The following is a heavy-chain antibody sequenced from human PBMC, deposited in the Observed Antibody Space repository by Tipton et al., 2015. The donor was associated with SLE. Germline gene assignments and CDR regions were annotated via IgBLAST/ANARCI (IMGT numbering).Heavy chain of an antibody. J-gene: IGHJ3*02. CDR3: ARVVYSFSDAFDI. CDR2: IYDSGSS. CDR1: GGSISGYY. Sequence: TLSLTCTVSGGSISGYYWSWIRQPPGKGLEWIGNIYDSGSSNYNPSLKSRVTISVDASKKQFSLRLTSLTAADTAVYYCARVVYSFSDAFDIWGQGTLVTVSS. V-gene: IGHV4-59*01. D-gene: IGHD6-13*01.